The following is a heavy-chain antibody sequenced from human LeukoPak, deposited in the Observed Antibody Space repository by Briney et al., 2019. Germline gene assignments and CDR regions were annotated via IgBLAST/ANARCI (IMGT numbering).Heavy chain of an antibody. Sequence: GGSLRLSCAASGFTFSSYGMHWVRQAPGKGLEWVAFIRYDGSNKYYADSVKGRFTISRDNSKNTLYLQMNSLGAEDTAVYYCARAAVVVPAADGGNWFEPRGQGTLVTVSS. V-gene: IGHV3-30*02. CDR1: GFTFSSYG. CDR3: ARAAVVVPAADGGNWFEP. D-gene: IGHD2-2*01. J-gene: IGHJ5*02. CDR2: IRYDGSNK.